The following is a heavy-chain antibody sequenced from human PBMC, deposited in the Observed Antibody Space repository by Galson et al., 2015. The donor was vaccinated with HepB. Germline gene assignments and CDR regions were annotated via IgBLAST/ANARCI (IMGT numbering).Heavy chain of an antibody. J-gene: IGHJ3*02. CDR3: AGQDWNDGIGGLDDFDI. V-gene: IGHV5-51*01. D-gene: IGHD1-1*01. CDR1: GYSFTSYW. CDR2: IYPGDSDT. Sequence: QSGAEVKKPGESLKISCKGSGYSFTSYWIGWVRQMPGKGLEWMGIIYPGDSDTRYSPSFQGQVTISADMSISTAYLQWSSLKASDTAMYYCAGQDWNDGIGGLDDFDIWGQGTTVTVSS.